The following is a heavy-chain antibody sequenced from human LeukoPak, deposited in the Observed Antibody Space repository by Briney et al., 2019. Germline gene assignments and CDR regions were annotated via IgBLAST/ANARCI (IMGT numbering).Heavy chain of an antibody. D-gene: IGHD1-1*01. Sequence: SGTLSLTCTVSGTSISNYYWSWIRQPPGKGLEWIGYIYYSGDTNYNPSLKSRVTMSVDTSKNQFSLKLSSLTAADTAVFCCARGTTRYTTTYYFDYWGQGTLVTVSS. CDR1: GTSISNYY. CDR3: ARGTTRYTTTYYFDY. V-gene: IGHV4-59*01. CDR2: IYYSGDT. J-gene: IGHJ4*02.